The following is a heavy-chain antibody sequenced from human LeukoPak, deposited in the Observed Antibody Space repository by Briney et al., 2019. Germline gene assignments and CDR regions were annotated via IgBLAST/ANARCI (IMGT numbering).Heavy chain of an antibody. Sequence: PGGSLRLSFAASGFTFSSYGMHWVRQAPGKGLEWVAFIRYDGSNKYYADSVKGRFTISRDNSKNTLYLQMNSLRAEDTAVYYCAKDPQWEFDYWGQGTLVTVSS. CDR2: IRYDGSNK. CDR1: GFTFSSYG. CDR3: AKDPQWEFDY. D-gene: IGHD1-26*01. V-gene: IGHV3-30*02. J-gene: IGHJ4*02.